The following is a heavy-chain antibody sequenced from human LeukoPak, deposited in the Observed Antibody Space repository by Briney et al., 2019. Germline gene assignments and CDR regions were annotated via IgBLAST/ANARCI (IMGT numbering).Heavy chain of an antibody. D-gene: IGHD4-23*01. CDR1: GFTFSTFW. J-gene: IGHJ3*02. Sequence: PGGSLRLSCAVSGFTFSTFWMSWVRQAPGKGLEWVGRIKSKTDGGTTDYAAPVKGRFTISRDDSKNTLYLQMNSLKTEDTAVYYCTTGAANDYGGNWDAFDIWGQGTMVTVSS. CDR2: IKSKTDGGTT. V-gene: IGHV3-15*01. CDR3: TTGAANDYGGNWDAFDI.